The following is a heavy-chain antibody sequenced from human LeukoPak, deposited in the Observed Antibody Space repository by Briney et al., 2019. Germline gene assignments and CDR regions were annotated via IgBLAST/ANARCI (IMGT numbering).Heavy chain of an antibody. CDR2: IYYSGST. CDR1: GGSISSSSYY. CDR3: ARLSIAVAGPNFDY. D-gene: IGHD6-19*01. J-gene: IGHJ4*02. V-gene: IGHV4-39*01. Sequence: SETLSLTCTVSGGSISSSSYYWGWIRQPPGKGLEWIGSIYYSGSTYYNPSLKGRVTISVDTSKNQFSLKLSSVTAADTAVYYCARLSIAVAGPNFDYWGQGTLVTVSS.